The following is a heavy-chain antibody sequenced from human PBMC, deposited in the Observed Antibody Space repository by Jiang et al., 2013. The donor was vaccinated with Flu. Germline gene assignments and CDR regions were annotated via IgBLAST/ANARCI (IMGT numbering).Heavy chain of an antibody. CDR2: FDPEDGET. Sequence: YTLTELSMHWVRQAPGKGLEWMGGFDPEDGETIYAQKFQGRVTMTEDTSTDTAYMELSSLRSEDTAVYYCATAGYCSSTSCSRYWFDPWGQGTLVTVSS. J-gene: IGHJ5*02. D-gene: IGHD2-2*01. V-gene: IGHV1-24*01. CDR1: YTLTELS. CDR3: ATAGYCSSTSCSRYWFDP.